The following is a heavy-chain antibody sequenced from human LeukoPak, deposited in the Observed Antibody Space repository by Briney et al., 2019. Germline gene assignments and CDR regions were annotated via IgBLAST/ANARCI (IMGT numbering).Heavy chain of an antibody. CDR2: IGSDGRT. D-gene: IGHD2-15*01. J-gene: IGHJ4*02. V-gene: IGHV3-23*01. CDR1: GFTFSGNA. CDR3: AKDILGWTFDY. Sequence: GGSLRLSCAASGFTFSGNAMAWVRQAPGKGPEWVSGIGSDGRTHYADSVKGRFTISRDNSKNTVYLQMNSLRVEDTALYYCAKDILGWTFDYWGPGTLVTVSS.